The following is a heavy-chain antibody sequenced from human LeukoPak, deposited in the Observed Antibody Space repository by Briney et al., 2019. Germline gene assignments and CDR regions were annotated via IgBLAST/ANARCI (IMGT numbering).Heavy chain of an antibody. CDR3: AGAAGDDYVWGSYRYGFDY. V-gene: IGHV3-30*04. CDR1: GFTFSSYA. J-gene: IGHJ4*02. CDR2: ISYDGSNK. Sequence: GGSLRLSCAASGFTFSSYAIHWVRQAPGKGLEWVAAISYDGSNKYYADSVKGRSTISRDNSKNTLYLHINSLRAEDTAVYYCAGAAGDDYVWGSYRYGFDYWGQGTLVTVSS. D-gene: IGHD3-16*02.